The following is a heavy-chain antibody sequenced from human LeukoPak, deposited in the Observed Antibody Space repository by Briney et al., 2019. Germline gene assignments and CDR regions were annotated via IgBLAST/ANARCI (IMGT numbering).Heavy chain of an antibody. J-gene: IGHJ3*02. D-gene: IGHD5-24*01. V-gene: IGHV4-59*01. CDR2: IYYSGST. CDR3: AGAPNRDGAFDI. CDR1: GGSISSYY. Sequence: SETLSLTCTVSGGSISSYYWSWIRQPPGKGLEWIGYIYYSGSTNYNPSLKSRVTISVDTSKNQFSLKLSSVTAADTAVYYCAGAPNRDGAFDIWGQGTMVTVSS.